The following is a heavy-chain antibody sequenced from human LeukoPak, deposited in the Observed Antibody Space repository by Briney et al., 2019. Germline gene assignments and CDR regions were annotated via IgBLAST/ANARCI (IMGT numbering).Heavy chain of an antibody. Sequence: SVKVSCKASGYAFTSYGISWVRQAPGQGLEWMGGIIPLFGTASYAQNFQGRVTISADESTSTAYMELRSLRSDDTAVYYCARDGPKPYYYGSGSYYKNYYYYYMDVWGKGTTVTISS. CDR3: ARDGPKPYYYGSGSYYKNYYYYYMDV. CDR2: IIPLFGTA. V-gene: IGHV1-69*13. J-gene: IGHJ6*03. CDR1: GYAFTSYG. D-gene: IGHD3-10*01.